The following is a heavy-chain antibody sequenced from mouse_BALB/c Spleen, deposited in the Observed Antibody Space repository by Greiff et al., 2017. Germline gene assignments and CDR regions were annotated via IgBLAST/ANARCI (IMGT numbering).Heavy chain of an antibody. D-gene: IGHD4-1*01. V-gene: IGHV1S81*02. CDR1: GYTFTSYW. Sequence: QVQLQQSGAELVKPGASVKLSCKASGYTFTSYWMHWVKQRPGQGLEWIGEINPSNGRTNYNEKFKSKATLTVDKSSSTAYMQLSSLTSEDSAVYYCARVWESFAYWGQGTLVTVSA. CDR2: INPSNGRT. CDR3: ARVWESFAY. J-gene: IGHJ3*01.